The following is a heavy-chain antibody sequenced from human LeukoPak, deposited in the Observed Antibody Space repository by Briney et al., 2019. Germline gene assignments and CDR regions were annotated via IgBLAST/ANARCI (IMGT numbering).Heavy chain of an antibody. CDR2: IKGDGSHT. D-gene: IGHD3-9*01. Sequence: GGSLRLSCAASGFTFSNYWMHWVRQAPGKGLVWVSRIKGDGSHTIYADSVKGRFTISGDNAKNTLYLQMKSLRAEDTAVYYCVRDWDHFDFDSWGLGTLVTVSS. J-gene: IGHJ5*01. CDR1: GFTFSNYW. CDR3: VRDWDHFDFDS. V-gene: IGHV3-74*01.